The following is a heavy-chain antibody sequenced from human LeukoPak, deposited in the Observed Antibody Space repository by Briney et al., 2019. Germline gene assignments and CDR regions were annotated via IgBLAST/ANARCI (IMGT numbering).Heavy chain of an antibody. CDR1: GFTFYDYA. D-gene: IGHD6-19*01. V-gene: IGHV3-9*01. CDR3: AKEGIAVAGTYYYYGMDV. CDR2: ISWNSGSI. J-gene: IGHJ6*02. Sequence: PGGSLRLSCAASGFTFYDYAMDWVRQAPGKGLEWGSGISWNSGSIGYADSVKGRFTIYRDKAKNSLYLQMNSLRAEDAALYYCAKEGIAVAGTYYYYGMDVWGQGTTVTVSS.